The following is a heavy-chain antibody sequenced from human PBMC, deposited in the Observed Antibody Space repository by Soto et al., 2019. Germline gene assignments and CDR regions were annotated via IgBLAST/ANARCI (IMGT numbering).Heavy chain of an antibody. CDR1: VDSITTYY. Sequence: TSETLSLTCTVSVDSITTYYWSWIRQPAGKGLEWIGRIDTSGNTNYNPSLKSRVTMSVDTSKKQFSLKLTSVTAADTAVYYCARYSNNWFQTEGMDVWGQGTTVTSP. V-gene: IGHV4-4*07. J-gene: IGHJ6*02. CDR2: IDTSGNT. D-gene: IGHD6-13*01. CDR3: ARYSNNWFQTEGMDV.